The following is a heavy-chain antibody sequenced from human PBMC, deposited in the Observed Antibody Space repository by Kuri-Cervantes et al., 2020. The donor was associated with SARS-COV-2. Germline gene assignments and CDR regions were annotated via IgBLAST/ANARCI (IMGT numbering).Heavy chain of an antibody. J-gene: IGHJ4*02. CDR1: GFTFSSYS. D-gene: IGHD6-13*01. CDR3: AKIPYSSSRYPA. Sequence: GGSLRLSCAASGFTFSSYSMNWVRQAPGKGLEWVSSISSSSSYIYYADSVKGRFTISRDNAKNSLYLRMNSLRAEDTALYYCAKIPYSSSRYPAGGQGTLVTVSS. CDR2: ISSSSSYI. V-gene: IGHV3-21*04.